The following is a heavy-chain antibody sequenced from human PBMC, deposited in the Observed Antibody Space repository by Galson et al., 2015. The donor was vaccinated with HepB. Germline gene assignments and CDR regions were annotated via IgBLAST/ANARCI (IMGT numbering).Heavy chain of an antibody. V-gene: IGHV3-64D*06. CDR2: ITKNGDNT. CDR1: GFSFSDYG. D-gene: IGHD5-12*01. J-gene: IGHJ4*02. Sequence: SLRLSCAASGFSFSDYGMHWVRQAPGKGLEYVSTITKNGDNTYYADSLKGRFTISLDNSKNTLYLQMSGLRVEDTALYYCVKDGTATMTHLDYWGQGTLVTVSS. CDR3: VKDGTATMTHLDY.